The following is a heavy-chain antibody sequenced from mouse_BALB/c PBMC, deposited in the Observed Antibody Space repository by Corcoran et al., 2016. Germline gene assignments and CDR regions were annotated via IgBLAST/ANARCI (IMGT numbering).Heavy chain of an antibody. V-gene: IGHV14-3*02. CDR1: GLNIKDTY. J-gene: IGHJ1*01. CDR3: ARWDWYFDV. CDR2: IDPANGNT. Sequence: EVQLQQSGAELVKPGASVKLSCTASGLNIKDTYMHWVKQRPEQGLEWIGRIDPANGNTKYDPKFQGKATITADTSSNTAYLQLSSLTSEDTAVYYGARWDWYFDVWGAGTTVTVSS.